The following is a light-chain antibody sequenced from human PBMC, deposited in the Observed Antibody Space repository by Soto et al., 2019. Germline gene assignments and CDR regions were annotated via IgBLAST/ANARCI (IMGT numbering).Light chain of an antibody. J-gene: IGKJ1*01. V-gene: IGKV3-20*01. CDR3: QQYGSSPRT. CDR2: AAS. Sequence: VLTQPPGPLSLSLGESATLSCRASQSVSSNFLAWYQQKPGQAPRLLIYAASSRATGIPDRFSGSGSGTDFTLTISRLEPEDFAVYYCQQYGSSPRTFGQGTKVDIK. CDR1: QSVSSNF.